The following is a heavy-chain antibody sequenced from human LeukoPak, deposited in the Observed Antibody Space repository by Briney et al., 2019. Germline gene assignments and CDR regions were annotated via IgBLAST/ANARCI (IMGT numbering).Heavy chain of an antibody. CDR1: GGTFSSYA. CDR2: VSPYNGNT. D-gene: IGHD6-13*01. CDR3: ARASSYSSKWFGDY. J-gene: IGHJ4*02. V-gene: IGHV1-18*01. Sequence: ASVKVSCKASGGTFSSYAISWVRQAPGQGLEWMGWVSPYNGNTNYAQKIQGRVTMTTDRYTSTAYMELRSLRFDDTAVYYCARASSYSSKWFGDYWGQGTLVTVSS.